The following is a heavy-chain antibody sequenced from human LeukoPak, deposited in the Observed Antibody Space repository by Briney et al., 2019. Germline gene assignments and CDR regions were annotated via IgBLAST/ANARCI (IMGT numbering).Heavy chain of an antibody. V-gene: IGHV1-69*06. CDR1: GGTFSSYA. J-gene: IGHJ5*02. CDR3: ARDNYADILTGLFDP. D-gene: IGHD3-9*01. CDR2: IIPIFGTA. Sequence: GASVKVSCKASGGTFSSYAISWVRQAPGQGLEWMGGIIPIFGTANYAQKFQGRVTITADKSTSTAYMELSSLRSEDTAVYYCARDNYADILTGLFDPWGQGTLVTVSS.